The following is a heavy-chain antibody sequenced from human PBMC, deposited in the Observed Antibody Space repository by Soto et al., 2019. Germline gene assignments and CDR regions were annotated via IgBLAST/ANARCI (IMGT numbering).Heavy chain of an antibody. Sequence: EVQLVESGGGLVQPGGSLRLSCVASGFSFGSSWMTWVRQAPGKGLEWVANIKKDGSQISYLDSVRGRFTISRDNAKNSLYLQMNSLRAEDTALYYCARDVSPGSSNLYLDAFDIWGQGTMVTVSS. CDR3: ARDVSPGSSNLYLDAFDI. V-gene: IGHV3-7*05. J-gene: IGHJ3*02. CDR1: GFSFGSSW. D-gene: IGHD2-8*01. CDR2: IKKDGSQI.